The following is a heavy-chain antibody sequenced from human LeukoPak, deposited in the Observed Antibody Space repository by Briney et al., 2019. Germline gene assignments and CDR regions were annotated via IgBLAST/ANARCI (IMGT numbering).Heavy chain of an antibody. CDR2: IYYSGST. V-gene: IGHV4-39*07. J-gene: IGHJ4*02. CDR3: ARVVVVVVAATSSFDY. CDR1: GGSISSSSYY. Sequence: PSETLSLTCTVSGGSISSSSYYWGWIRQPPGKGLEWIGSIYYSGSTYYNPSLKSRVTISVDTSKNQFSLKLSSVTAADTAVYYCARVVVVVVAATSSFDYWGQGTLVTVSS. D-gene: IGHD2-15*01.